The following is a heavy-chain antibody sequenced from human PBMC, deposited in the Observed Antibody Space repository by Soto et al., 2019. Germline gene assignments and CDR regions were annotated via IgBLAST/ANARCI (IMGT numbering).Heavy chain of an antibody. CDR3: SSDSGGAYYSYYGMDV. D-gene: IGHD1-26*01. J-gene: IGHJ6*02. V-gene: IGHV3-73*01. CDR1: GFTFSGSA. Sequence: GGSLRLSCAASGFTFSGSAMHWVRRASGKGLEWVGRIRSKANSYATAYAASVKGRFTISRDDSKNTAYLQMNSLKTEDTAVYYCSSDSGGAYYSYYGMDVWGQGTTVTVSS. CDR2: IRSKANSYAT.